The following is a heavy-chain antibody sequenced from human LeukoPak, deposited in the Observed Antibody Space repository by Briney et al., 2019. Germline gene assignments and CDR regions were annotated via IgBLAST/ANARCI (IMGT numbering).Heavy chain of an antibody. D-gene: IGHD3/OR15-3a*01. CDR2: IWYDGSNK. J-gene: IGHJ6*02. CDR3: ASDGGTGQDQLYYYYGMDV. V-gene: IGHV3-33*01. CDR1: GFTFSSYG. Sequence: GGSLRLSCAASGFTFSSYGMHWVRQAPGKGLEWVAVIWYDGSNKYYADSVKGRFTISRDNSKNTLYLQMNSLRAEDTAVYYCASDGGTGQDQLYYYYGMDVWGQGTTVTVSS.